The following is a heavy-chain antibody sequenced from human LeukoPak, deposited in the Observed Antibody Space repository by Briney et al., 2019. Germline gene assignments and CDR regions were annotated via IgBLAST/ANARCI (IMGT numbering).Heavy chain of an antibody. Sequence: PGGSLRLSCAASGFTFSTYAMSWVRQAPGKGLEWVSAIGGSGGSTYYADSVKGRFTISRDNSKNTLYLQMNSLRAEDTAVYYCVKGGGNVRRYFEYWGQGTLVTVSS. J-gene: IGHJ4*02. D-gene: IGHD4-23*01. CDR2: IGGSGGST. V-gene: IGHV3-23*01. CDR1: GFTFSTYA. CDR3: VKGGGNVRRYFEY.